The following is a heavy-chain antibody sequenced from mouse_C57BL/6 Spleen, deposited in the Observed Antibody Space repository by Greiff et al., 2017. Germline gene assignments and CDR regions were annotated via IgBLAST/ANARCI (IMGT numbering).Heavy chain of an antibody. CDR3: ARGNDGYYGYFDY. V-gene: IGHV5-17*01. Sequence: EVKVVESGGGLVKPGGSLKLSCAASGFTFSDYGMHWVRQAPEKGLEWVAYISSGSSTIYYADTGKGRFTIARDKAKNSLFLPMTSLRSEDTAMYYCARGNDGYYGYFDYWGQGTTLTVSS. CDR1: GFTFSDYG. J-gene: IGHJ2*01. CDR2: ISSGSSTI. D-gene: IGHD2-3*01.